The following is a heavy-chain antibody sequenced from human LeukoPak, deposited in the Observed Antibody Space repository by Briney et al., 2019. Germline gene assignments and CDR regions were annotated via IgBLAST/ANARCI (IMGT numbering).Heavy chain of an antibody. J-gene: IGHJ4*02. CDR1: GGTFSSYA. D-gene: IGHD6-19*01. CDR3: ARDDRGLAGTHIDY. CDR2: ISAYNGNT. Sequence: ASVKVSCKASGGTFSSYAISWVRQAPGQGLEWMGWISAYNGNTNYAQKLQGRVTMTTDTSTSTAYMELRSLRSDDTAVYYCARDDRGLAGTHIDYWGQGTLVTVSS. V-gene: IGHV1-18*01.